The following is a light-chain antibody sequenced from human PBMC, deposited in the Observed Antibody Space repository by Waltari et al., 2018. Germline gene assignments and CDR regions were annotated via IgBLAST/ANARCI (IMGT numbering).Light chain of an antibody. CDR1: QDIHSY. J-gene: IGKJ4*01. Sequence: DIYLTQSPSFLSASVGDRVTIPCRASQDIHSYLAWYQLRPGQAPRLIIYVASKLQSGVPSRFIGSGTGTDFTLTISGLQPEDFATYYCQHLNSYPLNFGGGTKVEIK. CDR3: QHLNSYPLN. CDR2: VAS. V-gene: IGKV1-9*01.